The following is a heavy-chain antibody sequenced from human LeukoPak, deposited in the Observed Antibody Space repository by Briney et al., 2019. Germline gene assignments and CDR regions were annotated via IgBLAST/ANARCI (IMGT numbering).Heavy chain of an antibody. CDR2: INSDGSST. CDR3: ARDSYYDFWSGYLLRYYGMDV. J-gene: IGHJ6*02. D-gene: IGHD3-3*01. Sequence: GGSLRLSCAASGFTFSSYWMHWVRQAPGKGLVWVSRINSDGSSTNYADSVKGRFTISRDNAKYTLYLQMNSLRAEDTAVYYCARDSYYDFWSGYLLRYYGMDVWGQGTTVTVSS. CDR1: GFTFSSYW. V-gene: IGHV3-74*01.